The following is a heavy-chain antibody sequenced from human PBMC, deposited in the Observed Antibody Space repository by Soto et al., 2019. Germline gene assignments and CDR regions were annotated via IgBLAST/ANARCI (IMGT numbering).Heavy chain of an antibody. CDR3: ARDGVVYYGSGSYYKFDNWFDP. CDR1: GYTFTSYA. Sequence: ASVKVSCKASGYTFTSYAMHWVRQAPGQRLEWMGWINAGNGNTKYSQKFQGRVTITGDTSASTAYMELSSLRSEDTAVYYCARDGVVYYGSGSYYKFDNWFDPWGQGTLVTVSS. J-gene: IGHJ5*02. CDR2: INAGNGNT. V-gene: IGHV1-3*01. D-gene: IGHD3-10*01.